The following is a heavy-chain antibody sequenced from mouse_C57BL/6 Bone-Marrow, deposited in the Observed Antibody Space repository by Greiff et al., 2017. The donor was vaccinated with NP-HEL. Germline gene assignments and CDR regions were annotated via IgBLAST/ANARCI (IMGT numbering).Heavy chain of an antibody. J-gene: IGHJ3*01. CDR1: GFNIKDYY. CDR3: AGDYGDYEWGFAY. Sequence: VQLQQSGAELVKPGASVKLSCTASGFNIKDYYMHWVKQRTEQGLEWIGRIDPGDGDTKYAPKFQGKATITADKSSITAYLQLSSLTSEDTAVYYCAGDYGDYEWGFAYRGKAALVAV. D-gene: IGHD2-13*01. V-gene: IGHV14-2*01. CDR2: IDPGDGDT.